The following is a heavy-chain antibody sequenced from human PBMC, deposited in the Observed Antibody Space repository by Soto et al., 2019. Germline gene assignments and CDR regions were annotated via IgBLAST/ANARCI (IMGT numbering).Heavy chain of an antibody. CDR1: GYTFTSYY. V-gene: IGHV1-46*01. Sequence: ASVTVSCTASGYTFTSYYMHWVRQAPGQGLEWMGIINPSGGSTSYAQKFQGRVTMTRDTSTSTVYMELSSLRSEDTAVYYCARSLHMTTDRNYFDYWGQGTLVTVSS. J-gene: IGHJ4*02. D-gene: IGHD4-4*01. CDR2: INPSGGST. CDR3: ARSLHMTTDRNYFDY.